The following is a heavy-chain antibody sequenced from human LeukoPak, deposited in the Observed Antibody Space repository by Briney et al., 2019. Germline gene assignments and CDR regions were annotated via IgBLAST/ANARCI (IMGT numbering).Heavy chain of an antibody. CDR1: GFTLSDYN. J-gene: IGHJ4*02. Sequence: PGGSLRLSCVASGFTLSDYNMNWVRQAPGKGLEWISSTRNSSVIFYGDSVKGRFSVSRANAKNSLYLEMNSLRVEDTAMYYCARGDGISHWGQGTLVTVSS. CDR2: TRNSSVI. V-gene: IGHV3-69-1*01. CDR3: ARGDGISH. D-gene: IGHD3-9*01.